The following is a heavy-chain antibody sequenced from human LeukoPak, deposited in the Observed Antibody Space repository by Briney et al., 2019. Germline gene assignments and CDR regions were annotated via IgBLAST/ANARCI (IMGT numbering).Heavy chain of an antibody. V-gene: IGHV4-59*08. CDR3: AGGIMITFGGVIGLRYFQH. CDR1: GGSLSSYY. Sequence: SETLSLTCTVSGGSLSSYYWSWIRQPPGKGLEWIGYIYYSGSTNYNPSLKSRVTISVDTSKNQFSLKLSSVTAADTAVYYCAGGIMITFGGVIGLRYFQHWGQGTLVTVSS. J-gene: IGHJ1*01. D-gene: IGHD3-16*02. CDR2: IYYSGST.